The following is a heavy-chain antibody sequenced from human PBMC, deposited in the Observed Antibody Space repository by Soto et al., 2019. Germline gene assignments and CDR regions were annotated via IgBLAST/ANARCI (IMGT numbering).Heavy chain of an antibody. D-gene: IGHD3-10*01. V-gene: IGHV1-69*04. Sequence: QVQLVQSGAEVKRPGSSVKVSCKASGDTFSFYSINWVRQAPGLGLEWMGRVNPILSMSNYAQRFQGGVTMTSDNSTSTAYMELSGLRSEDTAMYYCATSYGSGYRAFDYWGQGALVTVSS. CDR1: GDTFSFYS. CDR2: VNPILSMS. CDR3: ATSYGSGYRAFDY. J-gene: IGHJ4*02.